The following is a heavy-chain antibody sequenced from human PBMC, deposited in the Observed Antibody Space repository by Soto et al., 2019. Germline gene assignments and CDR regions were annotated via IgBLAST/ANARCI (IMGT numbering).Heavy chain of an antibody. J-gene: IGHJ6*02. V-gene: IGHV3-48*02. Sequence: GGPLRLSCAASGFTFSSYSMNWVRQAPGKGLEWVSYISSSSTIYYADSVKGRFTISRDNAKNSLYLQMNSLRDEDTAVYYCARVVVPAAIGYYYYGMDVWGQGTTVTVSS. D-gene: IGHD2-2*02. CDR2: ISSSSTI. CDR1: GFTFSSYS. CDR3: ARVVVPAAIGYYYYGMDV.